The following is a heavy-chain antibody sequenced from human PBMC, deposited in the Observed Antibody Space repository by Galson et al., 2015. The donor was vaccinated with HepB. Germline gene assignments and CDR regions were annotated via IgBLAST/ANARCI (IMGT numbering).Heavy chain of an antibody. CDR3: ATDLPWGDKAFDS. Sequence: SLRLSCAASGFSFSNYSINWVRQAPGKGLEWVSYISRSSAITYYADSVQGRFTISRDNAKNSLYLHMNSLRDDDTAVCYCATDLPWGDKAFDSWGQGTLVTVSS. J-gene: IGHJ4*02. CDR1: GFSFSNYS. CDR2: ISRSSAIT. V-gene: IGHV3-48*02. D-gene: IGHD2-21*02.